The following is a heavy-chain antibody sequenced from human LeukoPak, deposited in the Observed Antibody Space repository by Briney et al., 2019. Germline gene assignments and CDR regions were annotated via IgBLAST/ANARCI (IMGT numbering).Heavy chain of an antibody. CDR1: GVTVSNNY. CDR2: MYSTGIT. D-gene: IGHD1-26*01. CDR3: ARDPGGGPTHGY. J-gene: IGHJ4*02. Sequence: PGGSLRLSCAASGVTVSNNYISWVRQAPGKGLEWVSVMYSTGITQYGDSVRGRITISRDNSKNTVYLQMNSLKPEDTAVYYCARDPGGGPTHGYWGQGTLVTVSS. V-gene: IGHV3-66*03.